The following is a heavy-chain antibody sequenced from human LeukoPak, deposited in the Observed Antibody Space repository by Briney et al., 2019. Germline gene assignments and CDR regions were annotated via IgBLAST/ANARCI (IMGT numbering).Heavy chain of an antibody. CDR1: GFTFSSYS. CDR2: ISSSSSYI. CDR3: ARDLGGSYSFFDY. Sequence: GGFLRLSCAASGFTFSSYSMNLVRQAPGKGLEWVSSISSSSSYIYYADSVKGRFTISRDNAKNSLYLQMNSLRADDTAVHYCARDLGGSYSFFDYWGQGTLVTVSS. V-gene: IGHV3-21*01. D-gene: IGHD2-15*01. J-gene: IGHJ4*02.